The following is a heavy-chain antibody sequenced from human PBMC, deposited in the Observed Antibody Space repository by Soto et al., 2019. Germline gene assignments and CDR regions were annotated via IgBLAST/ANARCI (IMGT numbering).Heavy chain of an antibody. CDR2: INQDGSEK. CDR3: SAPYRSSRYFDP. CDR1: GFTFSKSW. V-gene: IGHV3-7*01. D-gene: IGHD6-13*01. J-gene: IGHJ5*02. Sequence: PGGSLRLSCVASGFTFSKSWMNWVRQAPGKGLQWVANINQDGSEKSYVDSVKGRFTISRDNARNSLFLQMDSLGVDDTAVYFCSAPYRSSRYFDPWGQGTLVTVSS.